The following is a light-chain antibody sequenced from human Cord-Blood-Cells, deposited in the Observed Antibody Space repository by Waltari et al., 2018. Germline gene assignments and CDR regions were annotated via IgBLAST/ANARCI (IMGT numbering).Light chain of an antibody. CDR1: SSDAGGYNY. Sequence: QSALTQPASGSGSPGQSITISCTGTSSDAGGYNYVSWYQQHQGKAPKLMIYEVSKRHSGVSNRFSGSKSGNTASLTISGLQAEDDADYYCSSYTSSSTFVVFGGGTKLTVL. CDR3: SSYTSSSTFVV. CDR2: EVS. J-gene: IGLJ2*01. V-gene: IGLV2-14*01.